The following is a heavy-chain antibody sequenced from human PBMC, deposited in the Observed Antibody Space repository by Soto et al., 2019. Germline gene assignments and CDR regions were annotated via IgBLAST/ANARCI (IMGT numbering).Heavy chain of an antibody. CDR1: GGTFSSYA. Sequence: SVKVSCKASGGTFSSYAISWVRQAPGQGLEWMGGIIPIFGTANYAQKFQGRVTITADKSTSTAYMELSSLRSEDTAVYYCARVGYSEYYYYYCGMDVWGQGTTVTVSS. J-gene: IGHJ6*02. D-gene: IGHD2-15*01. V-gene: IGHV1-69*06. CDR2: IIPIFGTA. CDR3: ARVGYSEYYYYYCGMDV.